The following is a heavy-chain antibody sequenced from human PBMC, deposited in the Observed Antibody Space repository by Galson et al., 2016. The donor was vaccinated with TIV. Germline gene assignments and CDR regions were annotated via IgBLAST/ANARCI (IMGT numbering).Heavy chain of an antibody. CDR1: GLAVGKNY. CDR2: ISDSGKT. J-gene: IGHJ6*02. V-gene: IGHV3-66*01. CDR3: ARAVTMRVADYYYGMDV. D-gene: IGHD3-22*01. Sequence: SLRLSCASSGLAVGKNYMTWVRQAPGKGLEWVALISDSGKTYYSESVRGRFTISRDNAKNSLYLHMSSLRAEDTAVYYCARAVTMRVADYYYGMDVWGQGTAVTVSS.